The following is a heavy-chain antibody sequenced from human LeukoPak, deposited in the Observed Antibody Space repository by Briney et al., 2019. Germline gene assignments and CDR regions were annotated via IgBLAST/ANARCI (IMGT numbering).Heavy chain of an antibody. J-gene: IGHJ3*02. D-gene: IGHD3-10*01. CDR1: GFTFDDYA. Sequence: PGGSLRLSCAASGFTFDDYAMHWVRQAPGKGLEGVSGISWNSGSIGYADSVKGRFTISRDNAKNSLYLQMNSLRAEDTALYYCAKGFSWFGELSSSDAFDTWGQGTMVTVSS. CDR3: AKGFSWFGELSSSDAFDT. V-gene: IGHV3-9*01. CDR2: ISWNSGSI.